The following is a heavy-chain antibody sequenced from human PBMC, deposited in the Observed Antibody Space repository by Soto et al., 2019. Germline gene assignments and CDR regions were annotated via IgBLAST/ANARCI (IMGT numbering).Heavy chain of an antibody. CDR3: ARTVIGGFDY. D-gene: IGHD3-16*02. V-gene: IGHV4-59*01. J-gene: IGHJ4*02. CDR1: GGSLSSYY. CDR2: IYYSGST. Sequence: PSETLSLTCPVSGGSLSSYYWSWIRQPPGKGLEWIAYIYYSGSTNYNPSLKSRVAISGDTSKNQFSLKLSSVTAADTAVYYCARTVIGGFDYWGQGTLVTVSS.